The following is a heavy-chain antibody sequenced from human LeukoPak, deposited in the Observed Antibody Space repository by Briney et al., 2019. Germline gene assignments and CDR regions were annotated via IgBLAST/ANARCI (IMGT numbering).Heavy chain of an antibody. CDR2: ISASGGST. CDR3: AKGGSYYYDSSGYYN. J-gene: IGHJ4*02. Sequence: PGGSLRLSCSASGFTFSSYAMSWVRQAPGKGLEWVSAISASGGSTYYADSVKGRFTISRDNTKNTLYLQMNSLRAEDTAVYYCAKGGSYYYDSSGYYNRGQGTLVTVSS. CDR1: GFTFSSYA. D-gene: IGHD3-22*01. V-gene: IGHV3-23*01.